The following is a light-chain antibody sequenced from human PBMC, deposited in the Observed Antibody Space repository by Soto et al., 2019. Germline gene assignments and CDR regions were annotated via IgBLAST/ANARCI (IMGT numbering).Light chain of an antibody. CDR2: VAS. J-gene: IGKJ2*01. Sequence: DIQLTQSPSFLSASVGDIVTMTCRARQGVGSFLVWYQQKPGKAPNLLFYVASTLQSGVPSRFSGSGFGPEFTLTFSSLKPEVFASCYCKQCRSYRYTFGMGTSWRSN. CDR1: QGVGSF. V-gene: IGKV1-9*01. CDR3: KQCRSYRYT.